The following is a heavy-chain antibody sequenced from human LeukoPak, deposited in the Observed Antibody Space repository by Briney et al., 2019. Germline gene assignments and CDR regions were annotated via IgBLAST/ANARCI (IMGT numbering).Heavy chain of an antibody. CDR1: GFTFNIYT. V-gene: IGHV3-23*01. J-gene: IGHJ4*02. CDR2: ISDNGGST. D-gene: IGHD3-3*01. Sequence: PGGSLRLSCAASGFTFNIYTMSWVRQAPGKGLEWVSIISDNGGSTYYADSVKGRFTISRDNAKNSLYLQMNSLRVEDTAVYYCARGLRFLEWLLDYWGQGTLVTVSS. CDR3: ARGLRFLEWLLDY.